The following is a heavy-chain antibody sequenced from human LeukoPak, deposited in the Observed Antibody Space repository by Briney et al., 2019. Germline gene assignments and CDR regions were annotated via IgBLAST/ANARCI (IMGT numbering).Heavy chain of an antibody. CDR3: AREVGIYYYYMDV. J-gene: IGHJ6*03. D-gene: IGHD2-21*01. CDR2: IYSGGST. CDR1: GFTVSSNY. V-gene: IGHV3-53*01. Sequence: PGGSLRLSCAASGFTVSSNYMSWVRQAPGKGLEWVSVIYSGGSTYYADSVKGRFTISRDNSKNTLYLQMNSLRAEDTAVYYCAREVGIYYYYMDVWGKGTTVTISS.